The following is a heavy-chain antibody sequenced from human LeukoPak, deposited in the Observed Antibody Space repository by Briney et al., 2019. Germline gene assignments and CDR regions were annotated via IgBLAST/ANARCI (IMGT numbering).Heavy chain of an antibody. CDR1: GFTSTNYG. CDR2: IRSKASGATI. Sequence: GGSPRLSCIGSGFTSTNYGMSWVRRAPGRGLEWVGCIRSKASGATIQYAASVKGRFSIARDDSKNIAYLQMNSLKTEDTAVYYCTRDAYSTGWNSDYWGQGTLVTVSS. J-gene: IGHJ4*02. D-gene: IGHD6-19*01. V-gene: IGHV3-49*04. CDR3: TRDAYSTGWNSDY.